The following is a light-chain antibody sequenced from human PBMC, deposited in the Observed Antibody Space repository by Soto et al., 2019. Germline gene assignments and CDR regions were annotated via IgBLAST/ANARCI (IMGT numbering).Light chain of an antibody. CDR1: SSNIGAGYD. J-gene: IGLJ2*01. CDR3: QSYDSSLSGSV. Sequence: QSVLTQPPSVSGAPGQRVTISCTGSSSNIGAGYDVHWYQQLPGTAPKLLIYGNSNRPSGVPDRFSGSKSGTSASLAITGLQAEDEADYYCQSYDSSLSGSVFGGGTKLTGL. V-gene: IGLV1-40*01. CDR2: GNS.